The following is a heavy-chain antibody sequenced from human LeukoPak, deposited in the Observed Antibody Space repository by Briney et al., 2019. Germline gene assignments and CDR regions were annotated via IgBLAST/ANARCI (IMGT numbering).Heavy chain of an antibody. V-gene: IGHV4-59*01. J-gene: IGHJ4*02. D-gene: IGHD3-22*01. Sequence: SETLSLTCTVSGGSISSYYWSWIRQPPGKGLEWIGYIYYSGSTNYNPSLKSRVTISVDTSKNQFSLKLSSVTAADTAVYYCARGDYYDSSGYYDYWGQGTLVTVSS. CDR1: GGSISSYY. CDR2: IYYSGST. CDR3: ARGDYYDSSGYYDY.